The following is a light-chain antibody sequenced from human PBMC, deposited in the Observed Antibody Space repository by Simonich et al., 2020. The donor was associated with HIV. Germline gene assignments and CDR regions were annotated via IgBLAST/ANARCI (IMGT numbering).Light chain of an antibody. CDR3: QQYYTTPWT. CDR2: WAS. V-gene: IGKV4-1*01. J-gene: IGKJ1*01. Sequence: DIVMTQSPDSLAVSLGERATINCKSSQSVLYRSNNKNYLAWYQKKPGQPPNLLIYWASTREAGVPDRFSGSGSGTDFTLTISSLQAEDVAVYYCQQYYTTPWTFGQGTKVEI. CDR1: QSVLYRSNNKNY.